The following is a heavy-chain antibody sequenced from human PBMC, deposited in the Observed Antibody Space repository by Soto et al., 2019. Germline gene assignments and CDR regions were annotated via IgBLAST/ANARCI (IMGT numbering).Heavy chain of an antibody. D-gene: IGHD5-18*01. CDR3: AHRRGYSYGIDY. V-gene: IGHV2-5*02. CDR1: GFSLSNSGVG. CDR2: IYWDDDK. J-gene: IGHJ4*02. Sequence: QITLKESGPTLVKPTQTLTLTCTFSGFSLSNSGVGVGWIRQPPGKALEWLALIYWDDDKRYSPSLKSWLTITNDTYNNQVVLTRTNKDPVDTATYYCAHRRGYSYGIDYWGQGTLVTVSS.